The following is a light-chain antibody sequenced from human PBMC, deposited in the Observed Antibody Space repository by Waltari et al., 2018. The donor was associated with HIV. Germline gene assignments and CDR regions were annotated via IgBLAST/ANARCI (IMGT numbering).Light chain of an antibody. CDR3: QQYGSSPQT. CDR1: HNVNDNY. J-gene: IGKJ1*01. CDR2: FAS. V-gene: IGKV3-20*01. Sequence: EIVLTQSPGTLSLSPGEKATLSCRASHNVNDNYLAWYQQKPGQAPRLLIQFASRRAPGIPDRFNGGGSGTDFILTISRLEPEDFAVYYCQQYGSSPQTFGQGTKVEIK.